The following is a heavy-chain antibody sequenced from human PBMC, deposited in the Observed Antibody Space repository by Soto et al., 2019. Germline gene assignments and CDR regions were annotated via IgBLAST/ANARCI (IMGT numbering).Heavy chain of an antibody. V-gene: IGHV1-69*13. CDR2: IIPIFGTA. CDR1: GGTFSSYA. D-gene: IGHD2-15*01. J-gene: IGHJ6*02. CDR3: ARYLRGVIRYCSGGSCYVYYGMDV. Sequence: ASVKVSWKASGGTFSSYAISWVRQAPGQGLEWMGGIIPIFGTANYAQKFQGRVTITADESTSTAYMELSSLRSEDTAVYYCARYLRGVIRYCSGGSCYVYYGMDVWGQGTTVTVSS.